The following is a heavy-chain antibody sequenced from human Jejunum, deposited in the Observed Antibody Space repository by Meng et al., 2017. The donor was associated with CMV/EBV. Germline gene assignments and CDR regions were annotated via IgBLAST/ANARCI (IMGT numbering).Heavy chain of an antibody. D-gene: IGHD4-17*01. Sequence: DSISPSYWNWIRQPPGKGLEWIGYISYSGTTDYNPSLKSRVTISVDTSKNQFSLRLNSVTAADTAVYYCARDSTLTTRRDDAFDIWGQGTRVTVSS. CDR3: ARDSTLTTRRDDAFDI. CDR2: ISYSGTT. J-gene: IGHJ3*02. CDR1: DSISPSY. V-gene: IGHV4-59*01.